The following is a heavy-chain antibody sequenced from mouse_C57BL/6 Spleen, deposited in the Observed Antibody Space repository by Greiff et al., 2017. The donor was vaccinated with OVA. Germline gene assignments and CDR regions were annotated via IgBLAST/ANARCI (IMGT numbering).Heavy chain of an antibody. D-gene: IGHD4-1*01. Sequence: EVKLVESGGGLVQSGRSLRLSCATSGFTFSDFYMEWVRQAPGKGLEWIAASRNKANDYTTEYSASVKGRFIVSRDTSQSILYLQMNALRAEDTAIYYCARDADWDSAWFAYWGQGTLVTVSA. J-gene: IGHJ3*01. V-gene: IGHV7-1*01. CDR1: GFTFSDFY. CDR3: ARDADWDSAWFAY. CDR2: SRNKANDYTT.